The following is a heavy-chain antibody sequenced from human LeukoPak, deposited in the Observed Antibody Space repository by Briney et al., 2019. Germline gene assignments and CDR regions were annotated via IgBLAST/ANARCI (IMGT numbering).Heavy chain of an antibody. Sequence: GGSLRLSCAASGFTFSLNEMNWVRQAPGKGLEWVSYINGPATNIFYADSVKGRFTISRDNAKNSLYLQMNSLRVEDTAVYYCATTLSGWSPPQTSYYSYYMDVWGKGTTVTISS. D-gene: IGHD6-19*01. CDR2: INGPATNI. J-gene: IGHJ6*03. V-gene: IGHV3-48*03. CDR3: ATTLSGWSPPQTSYYSYYMDV. CDR1: GFTFSLNE.